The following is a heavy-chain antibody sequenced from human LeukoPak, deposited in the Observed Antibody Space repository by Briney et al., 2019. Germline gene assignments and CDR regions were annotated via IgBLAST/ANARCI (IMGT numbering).Heavy chain of an antibody. D-gene: IGHD2-2*01. V-gene: IGHV4-59*08. J-gene: IGHJ4*02. CDR2: IYNSGST. CDR1: GVSIGTYY. Sequence: SETLSLTCAVSGVSIGTYYWSWVRQPPGKALEWIGYIYNSGSTHYNPSLNSRVIISVDTSKNHFSLQLSSVTAADTAVYYCARFCSTTSRYYGYYFDYWGRGTLVTVSS. CDR3: ARFCSTTSRYYGYYFDY.